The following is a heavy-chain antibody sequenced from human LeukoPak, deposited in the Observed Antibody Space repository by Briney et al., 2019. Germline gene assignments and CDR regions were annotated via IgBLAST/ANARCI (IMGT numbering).Heavy chain of an antibody. J-gene: IGHJ5*02. CDR1: GFTFSSYG. D-gene: IGHD3-16*01. CDR2: IRYDGSNK. CDR3: AKDSAAVGWGNWFDR. Sequence: PGGSLRLSCAASGFTFSSYGMHWVRQAPGKGLEWVAFIRYDGSNKYYADSVKGRFTISRDNSKNTLYLQMNSLRPEDTAVHYCAKDSAAVGWGNWFDRWGQGTLVTVSS. V-gene: IGHV3-30*02.